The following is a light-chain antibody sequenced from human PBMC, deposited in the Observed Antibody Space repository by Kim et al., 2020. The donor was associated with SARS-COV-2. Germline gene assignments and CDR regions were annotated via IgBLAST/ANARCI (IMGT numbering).Light chain of an antibody. Sequence: EIVLTQSPVTLSLSPGERATLSCRASQSVSSNYLAWYQQQPGQAPRLLIYGASSRATGIPDRFSGSVSGTDFTLTISRLETEDFAVYYCKKYGSSSLIFGGGTQVESK. CDR3: KKYGSSSLI. CDR2: GAS. CDR1: QSVSSNY. J-gene: IGKJ4*01. V-gene: IGKV3-20*01.